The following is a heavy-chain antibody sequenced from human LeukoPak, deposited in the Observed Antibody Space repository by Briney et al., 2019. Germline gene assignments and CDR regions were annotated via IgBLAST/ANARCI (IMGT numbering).Heavy chain of an antibody. V-gene: IGHV3-23*01. CDR2: IGARFNT. Sequence: PGGPLRLSCTASGFTFSSYALTWVRQAPGKGLEWVSSIGARFNTYNADSVKGRFTVSRDNSKNTLYLQLNSLRAEDTAFYYCAKRLDYTNSPIDYWGQGTLVTVSS. CDR1: GFTFSSYA. D-gene: IGHD5-12*01. J-gene: IGHJ4*02. CDR3: AKRLDYTNSPIDY.